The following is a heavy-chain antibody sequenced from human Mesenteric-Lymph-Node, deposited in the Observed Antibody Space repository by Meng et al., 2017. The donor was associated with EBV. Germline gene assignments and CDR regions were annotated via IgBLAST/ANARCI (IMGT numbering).Heavy chain of an antibody. CDR3: AREGLISAAGSFYP. D-gene: IGHD6-13*01. Sequence: QAQLVQSGAEVKKPGASVKVSCKASGYTFIGYYIHWVRQTPGQGLEWMGRINPNSGGTNYAQKFQGRVTMTRDTSISTTYMELSKLRSDDTAVYFCAREGLISAAGSFYPWGQGTLVTVSS. V-gene: IGHV1-2*06. J-gene: IGHJ5*02. CDR1: GYTFIGYY. CDR2: INPNSGGT.